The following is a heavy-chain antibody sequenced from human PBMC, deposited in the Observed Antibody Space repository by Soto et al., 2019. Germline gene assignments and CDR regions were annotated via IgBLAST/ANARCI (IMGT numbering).Heavy chain of an antibody. D-gene: IGHD1-26*01. CDR3: ARHRLLTPPVY. CDR2: IYYSGTT. CDR1: GGSITSNNYY. J-gene: IGHJ4*02. Sequence: SETLSLTCTVSGGSITSNNYYRGWIRQPPRKGLEWIGSIYYSGTTYYNPSLKSRLTISVDTSKNQFSLKLSSVTAADTAVYYCARHRLLTPPVYWGQGTLVTVSS. V-gene: IGHV4-39*01.